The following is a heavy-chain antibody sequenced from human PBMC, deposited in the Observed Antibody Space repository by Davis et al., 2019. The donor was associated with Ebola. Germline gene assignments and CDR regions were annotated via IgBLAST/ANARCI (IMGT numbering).Heavy chain of an antibody. CDR3: ARKTCLNL. CDR1: GFTFSSYW. V-gene: IGHV3-30*03. J-gene: IGHJ2*01. CDR2: ISYVGSNK. Sequence: GGSLRLSCAASGFTFSSYWMSWVRQAPGKGLEWVAVISYVGSNKYYADSVKGRFTISRDNSKNTLYLQMNSLRAEDTAVSYCARKTCLNLWGRGTLVTVSS.